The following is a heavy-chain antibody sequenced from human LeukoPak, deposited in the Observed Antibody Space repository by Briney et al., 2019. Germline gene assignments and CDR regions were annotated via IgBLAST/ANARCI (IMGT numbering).Heavy chain of an antibody. J-gene: IGHJ5*02. D-gene: IGHD6-13*01. Sequence: ASVKVSCKASGYTFTSYGISWVRQAPGQGLEWMGWISAYNGNTNYAQKLQGRVTITTDTSTSTAYMELRSLRSDDTAVYYCARDRRSVAAAGIIFDPWGQGTLVTVSS. CDR3: ARDRRSVAAAGIIFDP. V-gene: IGHV1-18*01. CDR2: ISAYNGNT. CDR1: GYTFTSYG.